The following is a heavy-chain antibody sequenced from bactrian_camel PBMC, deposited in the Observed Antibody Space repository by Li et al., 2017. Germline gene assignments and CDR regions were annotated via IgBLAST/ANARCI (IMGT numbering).Heavy chain of an antibody. CDR1: GFIFSNNW. D-gene: IGHD6*01. CDR3: AADPESGSCSWYFDPEEVGY. Sequence: QLVESGGGLVQPGGSLTLSCAASGFIFSNNWMHWVRQAPGKGLEWVSTINRAGTYTYYSDSVKGRFTVSRDNAKNTVVLQMNNLKVEDTALYYCAADPESGSCSWYFDPEEVGYKGQGTQVTVS. J-gene: IGHJ6*01. CDR2: INRAGTYT. V-gene: IGHV3S25*01.